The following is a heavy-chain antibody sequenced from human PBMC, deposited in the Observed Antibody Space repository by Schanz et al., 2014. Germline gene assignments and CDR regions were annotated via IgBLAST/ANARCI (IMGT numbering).Heavy chain of an antibody. D-gene: IGHD1-26*01. CDR3: AKDPSYGSDWVKYLDH. CDR2: ISATSAKI. J-gene: IGHJ4*02. V-gene: IGHV3-48*02. Sequence: EVQLVESGGGLIQPGGSLRLSCAVSGFSVSTNYMSWARQAPGKGLEWVSYISATSAKIDYADSVQGRFTISRDNAKNSLYLQMSSLRDEDTAVYYCAKDPSYGSDWVKYLDHWGQGTLVTVSS. CDR1: GFSVSTNY.